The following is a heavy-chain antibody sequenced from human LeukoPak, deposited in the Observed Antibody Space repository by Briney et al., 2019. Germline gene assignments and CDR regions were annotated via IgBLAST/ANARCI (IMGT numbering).Heavy chain of an antibody. CDR2: ISYDGSNK. Sequence: GRSLRLSCAASGFTFSSYGMHWVRQAPGKGLKWVAVISYDGSNKYYADSVKGRFTISRDNSKNTLYLQMNSLRAEDTAVYYCAKDTVVTPEAFDYWGQGTLVTVSS. V-gene: IGHV3-30*18. J-gene: IGHJ4*02. CDR1: GFTFSSYG. CDR3: AKDTVVTPEAFDY. D-gene: IGHD4-23*01.